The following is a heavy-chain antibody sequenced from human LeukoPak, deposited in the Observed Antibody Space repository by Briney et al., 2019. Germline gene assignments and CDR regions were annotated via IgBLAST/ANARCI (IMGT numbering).Heavy chain of an antibody. J-gene: IGHJ4*02. V-gene: IGHV1-69*05. CDR3: ARDSGIAARPIDY. Sequence: SVKVSCKASGGTFNTYAISWVRQAPGQGLEWMGDVIPMSGTANYAQKLQGRVTMTTDTSTRTAYMELRSLRSDDTAVYYCARDSGIAARPIDYWGQGTLVTVSS. CDR2: VIPMSGTA. D-gene: IGHD6-6*01. CDR1: GGTFNTYA.